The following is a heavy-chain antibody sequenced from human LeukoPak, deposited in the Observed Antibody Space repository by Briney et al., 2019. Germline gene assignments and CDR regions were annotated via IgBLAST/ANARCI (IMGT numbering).Heavy chain of an antibody. V-gene: IGHV4-34*01. CDR3: ARGPYASDAGY. J-gene: IGHJ4*02. CDR2: INHSGTT. Sequence: SETLSLTCAVYGGSFSSYYWSWIRQPPGKGLEWIGAINHSGTTNYNTSLKSRVTISVDSSKDQASLKLSSGTAADTAVYYCARGPYASDAGYWGQGTLFTVSS. D-gene: IGHD2-2*01. CDR1: GGSFSSYY.